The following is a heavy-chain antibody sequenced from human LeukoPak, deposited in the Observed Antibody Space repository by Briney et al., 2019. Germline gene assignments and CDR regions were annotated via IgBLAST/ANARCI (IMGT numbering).Heavy chain of an antibody. V-gene: IGHV4-30-4*01. CDR1: GGSVSSGDYY. Sequence: SETLSLTCTVSGGSVSSGDYYWSWIRQPPGKGLEWIGYIYYSGGTYFNPSLDSRLTMSVDTSKNQFSLKLSSVTAADTAVYYCARTLSIAARRNWFDPWGQGTLVTVSS. J-gene: IGHJ5*02. CDR3: ARTLSIAARRNWFDP. D-gene: IGHD6-6*01. CDR2: IYYSGGT.